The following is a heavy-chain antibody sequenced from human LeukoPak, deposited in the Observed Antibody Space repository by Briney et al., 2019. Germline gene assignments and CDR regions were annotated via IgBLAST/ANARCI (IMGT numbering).Heavy chain of an antibody. CDR3: ARGIPIQNRGSYYFDY. Sequence: ASVKVSSKASGGTFSSYAISWVRQAPGQGLEWMGGIIPIFGTANYAQKFQGRVTITADESTSTAYMELSSLRSEDTAVYYCARGIPIQNRGSYYFDYWGQGTLVTVSS. CDR2: IIPIFGTA. D-gene: IGHD5-18*01. V-gene: IGHV1-69*13. CDR1: GGTFSSYA. J-gene: IGHJ4*02.